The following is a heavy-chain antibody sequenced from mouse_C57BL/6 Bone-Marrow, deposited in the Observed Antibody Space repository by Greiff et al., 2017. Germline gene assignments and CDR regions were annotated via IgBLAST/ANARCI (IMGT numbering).Heavy chain of an antibody. CDR3: ARKGGDYFDY. J-gene: IGHJ2*01. V-gene: IGHV1-52*01. CDR1: GYTFTSYW. Sequence: VQLQQPGAELVRPGSSVKLSCKASGYTFTSYWMHWVKQRPIQGLEWIGNIDPSDSETHYNQKFKDKATLTVDKSSSTAYMQLSSLTSEDSGVYYCARKGGDYFDYWGQGTTLTVSS. CDR2: IDPSDSET.